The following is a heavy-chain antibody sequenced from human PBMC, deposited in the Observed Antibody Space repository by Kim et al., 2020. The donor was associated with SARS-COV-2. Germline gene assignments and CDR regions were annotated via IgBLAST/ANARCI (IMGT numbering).Heavy chain of an antibody. CDR1: GGSFSGYY. V-gene: IGHV4-34*01. CDR2: INHSGST. J-gene: IGHJ4*02. D-gene: IGHD3-10*01. CDR3: ARGRHLPYMVRGVIRNYYFDY. Sequence: SETLSLTCAVYGGSFSGYYWSWIRQPPGKGLEWIGEINHSGSTNYNPSLKSRVTISVDTSKNQFSLKLSSVTAADTAVYYCARGRHLPYMVRGVIRNYYFDYWGQGTLVTVSS.